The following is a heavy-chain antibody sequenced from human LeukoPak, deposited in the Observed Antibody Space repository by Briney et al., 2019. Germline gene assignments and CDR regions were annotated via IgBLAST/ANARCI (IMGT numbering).Heavy chain of an antibody. V-gene: IGHV3-23*01. CDR2: ISSSGAST. CDR1: GFTFSSYA. Sequence: GGSLRLSCAASGFTFSSYAVSWVRQAPGKGLEWVSAISSSGASTYYADPVKGRFTISRDNSKNTLYLQMNSLRAEDTAVYYCAKGQWLALDYWGQGTLVTVSS. J-gene: IGHJ4*02. D-gene: IGHD6-19*01. CDR3: AKGQWLALDY.